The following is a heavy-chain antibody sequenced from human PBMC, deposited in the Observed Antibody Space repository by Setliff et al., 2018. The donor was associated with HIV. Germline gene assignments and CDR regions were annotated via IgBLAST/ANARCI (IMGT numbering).Heavy chain of an antibody. V-gene: IGHV5-51*01. CDR3: ARSHFITLFGVIYYPGYFDL. D-gene: IGHD3-3*01. J-gene: IGHJ2*01. Sequence: GESLKISCQGSGYSFTSHWIAWVRQMPGQGLEWMGIIYPSDSATAYSPSFQGQITISADKSISTAYLQWSSLKASDTAIYSCARSHFITLFGVIYYPGYFDLWGRGTQVTVPQ. CDR1: GYSFTSHW. CDR2: IYPSDSAT.